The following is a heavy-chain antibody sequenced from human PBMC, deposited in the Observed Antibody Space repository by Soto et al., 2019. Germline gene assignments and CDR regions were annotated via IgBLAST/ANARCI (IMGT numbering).Heavy chain of an antibody. CDR1: GFTFDDYA. CDR2: ISWNSGSI. Sequence: EVQLVESGGGLVQPGRSLRLSCAASGFTFDDYAMHWVRQAPGKGLEWVSGISWNSGSIGYADSVKGRFTISRDNAKNSLYLQMNSLRAEDTALYYCARGGPNYFVYWGQGTLVTVSS. D-gene: IGHD3-16*01. J-gene: IGHJ4*02. CDR3: ARGGPNYFVY. V-gene: IGHV3-9*01.